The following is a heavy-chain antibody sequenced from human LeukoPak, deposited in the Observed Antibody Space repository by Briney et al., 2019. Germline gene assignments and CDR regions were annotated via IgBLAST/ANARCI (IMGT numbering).Heavy chain of an antibody. Sequence: SETLSLTCIVSCGYVTSGTSQWPWIRQPPGKGLEWIGCIYYSGSTNYNPSLKSRVTISVDTSNNQFSLKLNSVTAADTAVYYCARMQWLVESGHYYFDYWGQGSLITVSS. CDR3: ARMQWLVESGHYYFDY. D-gene: IGHD6-19*01. CDR2: IYYSGST. CDR1: CGYVTSGTSQ. V-gene: IGHV4-61*01. J-gene: IGHJ4*02.